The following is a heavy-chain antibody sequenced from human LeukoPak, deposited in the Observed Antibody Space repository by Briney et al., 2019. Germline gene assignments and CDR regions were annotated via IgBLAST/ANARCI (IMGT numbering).Heavy chain of an antibody. CDR3: ATYCSSISCYIPDY. CDR2: ISSSSSYI. CDR1: GFTFSSYS. J-gene: IGHJ4*02. D-gene: IGHD2-2*02. V-gene: IGHV3-21*01. Sequence: GGSLRLSCAASGFTFSSYSMNWVRQAPGKGLEWVSSISSSSSYIYYADSVKGRFTISRDNAKNSLYLQMNSLRAEDTAVYYCATYCSSISCYIPDYWGQGTLVTVSS.